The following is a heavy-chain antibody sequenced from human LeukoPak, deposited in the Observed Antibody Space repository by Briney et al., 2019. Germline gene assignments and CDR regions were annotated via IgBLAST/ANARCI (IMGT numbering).Heavy chain of an antibody. CDR3: AREPPYYYDSSGYYYE. V-gene: IGHV3-30*02. J-gene: IGHJ4*02. CDR2: IRYDGSNK. Sequence: GGSLRLSCAASGFTFSSYGMHWVRQAPGKGLEWVAFIRYDGSNKYYADSVKGRFTISRDNSKNTLYLQMNSLRAEDTAVYYCAREPPYYYDSSGYYYEWGQGTLVTVSS. D-gene: IGHD3-22*01. CDR1: GFTFSSYG.